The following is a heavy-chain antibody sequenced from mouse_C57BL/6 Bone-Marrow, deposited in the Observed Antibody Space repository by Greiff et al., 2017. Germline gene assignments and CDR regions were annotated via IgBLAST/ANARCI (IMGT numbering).Heavy chain of an antibody. CDR1: GYTFTNYW. CDR3: ARWSYYAMDY. CDR2: IYPGGGYT. J-gene: IGHJ4*01. V-gene: IGHV1-63*01. Sequence: QVQLKQSGAELVRPGTSVKMSCKASGYTFTNYWIGWAKQRPGHGLEWIGDIYPGGGYTNYNEKFKGKATLTADKSSSTAYMQFSSLTSEDSAIYYCARWSYYAMDYWGQGTSVTVSS.